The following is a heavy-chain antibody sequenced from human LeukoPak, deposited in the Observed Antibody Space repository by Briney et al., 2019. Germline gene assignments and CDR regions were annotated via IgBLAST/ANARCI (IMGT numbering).Heavy chain of an antibody. V-gene: IGHV3-30*02. Sequence: PGGSLRLSCAASGFTFSSYGMHWVRQAPGKGLEWVAFIRYDGSNKYYADSVKGRFTISRDNSKNTLYLQMNSLRVEDTAVYYCARRAAALDAFDIWGQGTMVTVSS. J-gene: IGHJ3*02. D-gene: IGHD6-13*01. CDR3: ARRAAALDAFDI. CDR1: GFTFSSYG. CDR2: IRYDGSNK.